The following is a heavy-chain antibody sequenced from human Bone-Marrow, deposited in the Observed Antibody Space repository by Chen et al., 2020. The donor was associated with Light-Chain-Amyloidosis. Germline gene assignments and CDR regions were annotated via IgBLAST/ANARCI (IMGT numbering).Heavy chain of an antibody. V-gene: IGHV4-34*01. CDR2: INHSGST. CDR3: ARGTHYDFWSVYYYYYMDV. D-gene: IGHD3-3*01. CDR1: GGSFSGYY. Sequence: QVQLQQWGAGLLKPSETLSLTCAVYGGSFSGYYWSWIRQPPGKGLEWIGEINHSGSTNYNPSLKSRVTISVDTSKNQFSLKLSSVTAADTAVYYCARGTHYDFWSVYYYYYMDVWGKGTTVTVSS. J-gene: IGHJ6*03.